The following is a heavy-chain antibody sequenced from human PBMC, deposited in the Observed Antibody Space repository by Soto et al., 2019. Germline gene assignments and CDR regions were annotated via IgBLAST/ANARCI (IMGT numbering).Heavy chain of an antibody. Sequence: EAQLLESGGGLVQPGGSLRLSCAASGFTFSNYAMSWVRQAPGKGLEWVSVIGGAGGSTYYADSVKGRFTVSRDNSMNTLYLQMGSLCADDMAVYYCAKDSISRNRIYDPFDIWGRGRMVTVSS. V-gene: IGHV3-23*01. J-gene: IGHJ3*02. CDR1: GFTFSNYA. D-gene: IGHD3-3*02. CDR2: IGGAGGST. CDR3: AKDSISRNRIYDPFDI.